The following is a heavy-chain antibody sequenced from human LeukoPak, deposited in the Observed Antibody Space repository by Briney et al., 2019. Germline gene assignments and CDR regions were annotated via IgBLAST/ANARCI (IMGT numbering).Heavy chain of an antibody. CDR2: INPDSGDT. CDR1: GYTFIGYY. J-gene: IGHJ5*02. V-gene: IGHV1-2*02. D-gene: IGHD3-10*01. CDR3: ARDLGFRGGWFNP. Sequence: ASVKVSCKASGYTFIGYYIHWVRQAPGQGLEWMGCINPDSGDTDYAQKFQGRVTMTRDTSVSTVYMELSRLRSDDTAVYFCARDLGFRGGWFNPWGQGTLVTVSS.